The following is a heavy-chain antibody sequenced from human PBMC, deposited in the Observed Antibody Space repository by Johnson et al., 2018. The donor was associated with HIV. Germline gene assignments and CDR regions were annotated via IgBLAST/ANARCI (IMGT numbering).Heavy chain of an antibody. CDR3: ARDPGFDTAPNDAFDI. CDR1: GFTVSSNY. D-gene: IGHD3-9*01. Sequence: VRLVESGGGLIQPGGSLRLSCAASGFTVSSNYMSWVRQAPGMGLEWVSVIYSGGSTYYADSVKGRFTISRDNSKNTLYLQMNSLRAEDTAVYYCARDPGFDTAPNDAFDIWGQGTMVTVSS. V-gene: IGHV3-53*01. J-gene: IGHJ3*02. CDR2: IYSGGST.